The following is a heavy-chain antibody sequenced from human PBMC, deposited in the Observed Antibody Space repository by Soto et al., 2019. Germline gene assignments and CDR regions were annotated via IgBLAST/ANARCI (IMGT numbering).Heavy chain of an antibody. D-gene: IGHD5-12*01. V-gene: IGHV3-48*01. J-gene: IGHJ4*02. CDR2: ISSSSSTI. CDR1: GFTFSSYS. Sequence: PGGSLRLSCAASGFTFSSYSMNWVRQAPGKGLEWVSYISSSSSTIYYADSVKGRFTISRDNAKNSLYLQMNSLRAEDTAVYYCARTSGYDMYYFDYWGQGNLVTVSS. CDR3: ARTSGYDMYYFDY.